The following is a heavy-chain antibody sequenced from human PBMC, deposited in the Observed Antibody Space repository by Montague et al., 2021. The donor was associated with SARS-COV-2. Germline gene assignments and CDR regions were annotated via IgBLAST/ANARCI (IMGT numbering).Heavy chain of an antibody. V-gene: IGHV4-4*02. CDR1: GGSISSSNW. D-gene: IGHD4/OR15-4a*01. CDR3: ARGGYGGWTGYYFDC. J-gene: IGHJ4*02. Sequence: SETLSPTCAVSGGSISSSNWWSWVRQPPGKGLEWIGEIHHSGSTNYNPSLKSRVTMSVDRSKNHFSLRLSSVTAADTAMYYCARGGYGGWTGYYFDCWGQGTLVTVSS. CDR2: IHHSGST.